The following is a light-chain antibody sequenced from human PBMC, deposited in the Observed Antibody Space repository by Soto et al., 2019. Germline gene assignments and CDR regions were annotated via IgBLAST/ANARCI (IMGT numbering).Light chain of an antibody. J-gene: IGKJ4*01. Sequence: EIVLTQPPGTLSLSPGARATLYSRACQSVTSSNLAWNPHKPGQAPRLLIYDAPSRATGIPDRFSGSGSATDFALTISRLEPEDFAVYYCQQYGTSPPLTFGGGTKVDIK. V-gene: IGKV3-20*01. CDR2: DAP. CDR3: QQYGTSPPLT. CDR1: QSVTSSN.